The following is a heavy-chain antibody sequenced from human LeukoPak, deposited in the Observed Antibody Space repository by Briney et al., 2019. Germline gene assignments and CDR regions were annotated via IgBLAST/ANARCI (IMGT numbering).Heavy chain of an antibody. CDR2: IASGGDIT. V-gene: IGHV3-23*01. J-gene: IGHJ5*02. CDR1: GFTFSGFS. CDR3: ARDRYCSGGSCSSVRFDP. D-gene: IGHD2-15*01. Sequence: GGSLRLSCVASGFTFSGFSMSWVRQPPGKGLEWVSIIASGGDITYYADSVKGRFTISRDNSKSTLYLQLNSLRAEDTALYYCARDRYCSGGSCSSVRFDPWGQGTLVTVSS.